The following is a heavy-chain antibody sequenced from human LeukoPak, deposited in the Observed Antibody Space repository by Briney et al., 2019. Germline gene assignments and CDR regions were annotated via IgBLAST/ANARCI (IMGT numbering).Heavy chain of an antibody. CDR2: INSDGTST. CDR3: AKSVDKAMGPLDY. D-gene: IGHD5-18*01. V-gene: IGHV3-74*01. CDR1: GFTFSSYW. J-gene: IGHJ4*02. Sequence: PGGSLRLSCAASGFTFSSYWMHWVRQAPGKGLVWVSNINSDGTSTNYADSVKGRFTISRDNAKNTLYLQMNSLRAEDTAVYYCAKSVDKAMGPLDYWGQGTLVTVSS.